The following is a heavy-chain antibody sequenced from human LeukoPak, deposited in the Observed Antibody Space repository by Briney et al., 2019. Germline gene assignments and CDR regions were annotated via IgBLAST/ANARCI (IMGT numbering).Heavy chain of an antibody. J-gene: IGHJ2*01. CDR2: IYSSGST. V-gene: IGHV4-59*01. Sequence: SETLSLTCTVSGVSISNYYWSWIRQPPGKGLEWIGYIYSSGSTNYNPSLKSRATISVDTSKFQFSLKVTSVTAADTAVYYCARDPYYYGSGSYTGWYFDLWGRGTLVTVSS. D-gene: IGHD3-10*01. CDR3: ARDPYYYGSGSYTGWYFDL. CDR1: GVSISNYY.